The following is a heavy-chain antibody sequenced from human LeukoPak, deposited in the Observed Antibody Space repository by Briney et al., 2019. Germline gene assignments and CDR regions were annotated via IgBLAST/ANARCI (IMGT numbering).Heavy chain of an antibody. CDR1: GFTFSSYA. Sequence: PGRSLRLSCAASGFTFSSYAIGWVRQAPGKGLEWFSAISGNSGSDTYYADAVKGRFTISRDNSKTTLYLEMNSLRAEDTAVYYCAKGSSSGRPYFFDYRGQGSLVAVSS. CDR3: AKGSSSGRPYFFDY. J-gene: IGHJ4*02. V-gene: IGHV3-23*01. D-gene: IGHD3-10*01. CDR2: ISGNSGSDT.